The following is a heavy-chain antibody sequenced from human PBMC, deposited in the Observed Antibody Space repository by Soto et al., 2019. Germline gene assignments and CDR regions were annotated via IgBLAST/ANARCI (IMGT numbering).Heavy chain of an antibody. D-gene: IGHD3-10*01. J-gene: IGHJ5*02. CDR2: INANTGGT. CDR1: GYSFTGYC. V-gene: IGHV1-2*04. CDR3: ARGECSYCGSGGYFT. Sequence: ASVKVSCKASGYSFTGYCIHWVRQAPGQGLEWMGWINANTGGTNYAQKFQGWITVTRDTSISTVYMELNRLRSDDTAIYYCARGECSYCGSGGYFTWGQ.